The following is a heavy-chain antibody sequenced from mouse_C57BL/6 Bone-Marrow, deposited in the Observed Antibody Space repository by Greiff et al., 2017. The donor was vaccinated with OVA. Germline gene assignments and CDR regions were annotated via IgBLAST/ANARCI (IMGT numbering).Heavy chain of an antibody. CDR3: ARPYYGSRKGYFDV. V-gene: IGHV5-17*01. Sequence: EVQLVESGGGLVKPGGSLKLSCAASGFTFSDYGMHWVRQAPEKGLEWVAYISSGSSTIYYADTVKGRFTISRDNAKNNLFLQMTSLRSEDTAMYYCARPYYGSRKGYFDVWGTGTTVTVSS. D-gene: IGHD1-1*01. CDR2: ISSGSSTI. CDR1: GFTFSDYG. J-gene: IGHJ1*03.